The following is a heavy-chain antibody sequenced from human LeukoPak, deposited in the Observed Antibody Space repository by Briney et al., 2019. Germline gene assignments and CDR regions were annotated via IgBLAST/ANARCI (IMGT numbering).Heavy chain of an antibody. CDR1: GASISSSSYY. CDR2: IYYSGST. D-gene: IGHD6-19*01. CDR3: ARGGQWLVYYFDY. J-gene: IGHJ4*02. V-gene: IGHV4-39*01. Sequence: SETLSLTCTVSGASISSSSYYWGWIRQPPGKGLEWIGSIYYSGSTYYNPSLKSRVTISVDTSKNQFSLKLSSVTAADTAVYYCARGGQWLVYYFDYWGQGTLVTVPS.